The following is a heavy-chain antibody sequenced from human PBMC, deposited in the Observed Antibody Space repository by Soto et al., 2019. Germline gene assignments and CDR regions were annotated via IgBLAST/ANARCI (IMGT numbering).Heavy chain of an antibody. CDR2: IKQDGSLR. V-gene: IGHV3-7*01. J-gene: IGHJ4*02. D-gene: IGHD1-26*01. CDR3: AKALSTALGATSTFDY. CDR1: GFSLSNYW. Sequence: EVQLVESGGGLVQPGGSLRLSCTASGFSLSNYWMTWVRQAPGKGLEWVANIKQDGSLRYSIDSVKGRFTISRDDAKNSVYLQMNSLRVEDTAVYYCAKALSTALGATSTFDYWGQGTLVTVSS.